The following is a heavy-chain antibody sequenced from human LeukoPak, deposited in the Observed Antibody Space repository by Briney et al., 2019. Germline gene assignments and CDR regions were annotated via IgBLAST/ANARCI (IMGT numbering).Heavy chain of an antibody. CDR3: ARDTVMMVGSYYYGKDV. CDR2: ISAYNGNT. V-gene: IGHV1-18*01. J-gene: IGHJ6*02. Sequence: ASVKVSCKASGYTFISFGISWVRQAPGQGLEWMGWISAYNGNTHHPEKLQGRLTMTTDTPTSTAYMELRSLRSDDTAIYYCARDTVMMVGSYYYGKDVWGQGTTVTVSS. D-gene: IGHD2-15*01. CDR1: GYTFISFG.